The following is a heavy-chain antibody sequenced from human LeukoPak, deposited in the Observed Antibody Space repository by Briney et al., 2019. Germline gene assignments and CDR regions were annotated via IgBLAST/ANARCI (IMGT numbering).Heavy chain of an antibody. J-gene: IGHJ4*02. Sequence: PGGSLRLSCAASGFTFSNYAMNWVRQAPGKGLEWVSGINGSGGSTYYADSVKGRFTISRDNSKNTLYLQMNSLRAEDTAVYYCTKVLYSGSYFFDYWGQGTLVTVSS. CDR2: INGSGGST. D-gene: IGHD1-26*01. CDR1: GFTFSNYA. V-gene: IGHV3-23*01. CDR3: TKVLYSGSYFFDY.